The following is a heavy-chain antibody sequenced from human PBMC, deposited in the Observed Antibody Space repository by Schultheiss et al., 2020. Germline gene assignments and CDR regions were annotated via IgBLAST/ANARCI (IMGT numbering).Heavy chain of an antibody. V-gene: IGHV3-7*04. D-gene: IGHD6-13*01. J-gene: IGHJ6*02. CDR2: INHDGSQT. CDR3: ARAGAAAQDV. Sequence: GGSLRLSCAASGFSFSDSWMSWVRQAPAKGLEWVANINHDGSQTYLLDPVKGRFTVSRDNAKNTLYLQMSSLRAEDTAVYYCARAGAAAQDVWGQGTTVTVSS. CDR1: GFSFSDSW.